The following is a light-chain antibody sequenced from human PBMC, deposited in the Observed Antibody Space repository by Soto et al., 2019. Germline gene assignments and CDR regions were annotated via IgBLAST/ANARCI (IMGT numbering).Light chain of an antibody. CDR1: SSDIGGYNY. CDR2: EVT. Sequence: QSALTQPPSASGSPGQSVTISCTGTSSDIGGYNYVSWYQHHPGKAPKLMIYEVTKRPSGVPDRFSGSKSGNTASLTVSGLQAEDEADYYCSSNAGSNKMVFGGGTKLTVL. V-gene: IGLV2-8*01. J-gene: IGLJ2*01. CDR3: SSNAGSNKMV.